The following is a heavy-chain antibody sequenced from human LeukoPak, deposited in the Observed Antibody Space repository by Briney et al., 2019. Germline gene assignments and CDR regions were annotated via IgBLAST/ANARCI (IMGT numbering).Heavy chain of an antibody. CDR3: TTRRQDGW. J-gene: IGHJ4*02. CDR2: IKSKIDGGTI. Sequence: GGSLRLSCVVSGFTFSDAWMSWVRQAPGKGLEWVGRIKSKIDGGTIDYAAPVKGRFTISRDDSRNTLYLQMNSLKNEDTAVYYCTTRRQDGWWDQGTLVTVSS. V-gene: IGHV3-15*01. CDR1: GFTFSDAW. D-gene: IGHD2-15*01.